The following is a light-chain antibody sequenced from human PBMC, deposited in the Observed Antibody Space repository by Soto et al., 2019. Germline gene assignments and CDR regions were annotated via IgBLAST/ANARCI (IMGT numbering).Light chain of an antibody. J-gene: IGLJ1*01. CDR3: SSYTNINASACV. CDR2: EVT. V-gene: IGLV2-14*01. Sequence: QSVLTQPASVSGSPGQSITISCTGTSGDIGSYNRVSWYQQHPGKAPKLIIYEVTDRPSGVSNRFSGSKSGNTASLTISGLQAEDEAEYYCSSYTNINASACVFGTGTKVNVL. CDR1: SGDIGSYNR.